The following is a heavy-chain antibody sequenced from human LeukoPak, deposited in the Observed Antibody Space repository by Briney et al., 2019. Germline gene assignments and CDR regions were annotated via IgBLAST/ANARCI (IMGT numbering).Heavy chain of an antibody. CDR1: GFTFSSYA. Sequence: GGSLRLSCAASGFTFSSYAMHWVRQAPGKWLEWVAVISYDGSNKYYADSVKGRFTISRDNSKNTLYLQMNSLRAEDTAVYYCAREMTTVVTHGAFDIWGQGTMVTVSS. CDR2: ISYDGSNK. D-gene: IGHD4-23*01. V-gene: IGHV3-30-3*01. J-gene: IGHJ3*02. CDR3: AREMTTVVTHGAFDI.